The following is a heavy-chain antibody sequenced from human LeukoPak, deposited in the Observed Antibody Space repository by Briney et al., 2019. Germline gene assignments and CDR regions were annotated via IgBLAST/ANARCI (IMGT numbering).Heavy chain of an antibody. J-gene: IGHJ6*02. V-gene: IGHV4-59*01. CDR3: ARVMVYGGYYYYGMDV. D-gene: IGHD2-8*01. CDR2: IYYSGST. CDR1: GGPISSYY. Sequence: SETLSLTCTVSGGPISSYYWSWIRQPPGKGLEWIGYIYYSGSTNYNPSLKSRVTISVDTSKNQFSLKLSSVTAADTAVYYCARVMVYGGYYYYGMDVWGQGTTVTVSS.